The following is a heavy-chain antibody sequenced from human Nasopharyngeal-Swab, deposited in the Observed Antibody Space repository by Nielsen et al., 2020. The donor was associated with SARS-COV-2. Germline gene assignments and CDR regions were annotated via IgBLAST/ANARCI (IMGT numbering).Heavy chain of an antibody. CDR1: GDSVSSNSAA. D-gene: IGHD3-16*01. Sequence: SESLSLTCAISGDSVSSNSAAWNWIRQSPSRGLEWLGRTYYRSKWYNDYAVSVKSRITINPDTSKNQFSLQLNSVTPEDTAVYYCARGLLGEFPGGMDVWGQGTTVTVSS. J-gene: IGHJ6*02. CDR2: TYYRSKWYN. V-gene: IGHV6-1*01. CDR3: ARGLLGEFPGGMDV.